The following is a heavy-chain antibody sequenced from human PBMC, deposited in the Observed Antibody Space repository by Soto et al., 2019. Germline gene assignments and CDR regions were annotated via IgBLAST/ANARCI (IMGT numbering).Heavy chain of an antibody. CDR1: GYRKSIDV. J-gene: IGHJ4*02. V-gene: IGHV1-3*01. D-gene: IGHD3-16*01. CDR3: ARVSHYVLTAGY. Sequence: CKSSGYRKSIDVGHWGIKAPGQRLEWMGGVDCGNGNTEYSQKFLGRVTVTRDTSASTVYMELSSLRSEDTAVYYCARVSHYVLTAGYWGPGTLVTVSS. CDR2: VDCGNGNT.